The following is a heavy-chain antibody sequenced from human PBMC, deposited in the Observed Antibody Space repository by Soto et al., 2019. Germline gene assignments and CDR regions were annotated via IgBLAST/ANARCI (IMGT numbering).Heavy chain of an antibody. CDR3: ASLGGYCGGDCHENTNWFDP. D-gene: IGHD2-21*01. J-gene: IGHJ5*02. Sequence: ASVKVSCKASGYTFTSYYMHWVRQAPGQGLEWMGIINPSGGSTSYAQKFQGRVTMTRDTSTSTVYMELSSLRSEDTAVYYCASLGGYCGGDCHENTNWFDPWGQGNLVTVS. V-gene: IGHV1-46*03. CDR2: INPSGGST. CDR1: GYTFTSYY.